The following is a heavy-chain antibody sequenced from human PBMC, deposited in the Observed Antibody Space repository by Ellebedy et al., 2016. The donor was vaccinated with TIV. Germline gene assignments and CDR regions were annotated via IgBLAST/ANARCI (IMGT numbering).Heavy chain of an antibody. V-gene: IGHV4-39*01. Sequence: GSLRLXXTVSGGSISSSSYYWGWIRQPPGKGLEWIGSIYYSGSTYYNPSLKSRVTISVDTSKNQFSLNLNSVTAADTAEYYCARGGGLRAFDIWGQGTVVTVSS. J-gene: IGHJ3*02. CDR3: ARGGGLRAFDI. D-gene: IGHD3-16*01. CDR1: GGSISSSSYY. CDR2: IYYSGST.